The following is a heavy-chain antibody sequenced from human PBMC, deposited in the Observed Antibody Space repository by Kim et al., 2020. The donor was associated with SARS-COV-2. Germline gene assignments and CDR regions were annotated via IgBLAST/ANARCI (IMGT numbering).Heavy chain of an antibody. Sequence: GGSLRLSCTASGFTFNSYAMTWVRQAPGKGLEWVSTISGNGGTKHYADSVKGRFTVSRDNSKNTLSLQMNSLRAEDTAVYHCAKDRILTGYFFLDVWG. CDR2: ISGNGGTK. D-gene: IGHD3-9*01. CDR3: AKDRILTGYFFLDV. V-gene: IGHV3-23*01. J-gene: IGHJ6*02. CDR1: GFTFNSYA.